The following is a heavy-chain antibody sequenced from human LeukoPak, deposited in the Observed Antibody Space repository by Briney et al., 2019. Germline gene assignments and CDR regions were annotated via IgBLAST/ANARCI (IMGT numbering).Heavy chain of an antibody. V-gene: IGHV3-7*01. J-gene: IGHJ6*02. D-gene: IGHD3-16*01. CDR3: VTYTHWVAGDV. CDR1: GFTFSDSW. Sequence: GGSLRLSCAASGFTFSDSWMSWVRQAPGKGLEWVANMDQDGSAKDYVDSVKGRFTISRDNARNSLYLQMSSLRAEDTAVYYCVTYTHWVAGDVWGQGTTVTVSS. CDR2: MDQDGSAK.